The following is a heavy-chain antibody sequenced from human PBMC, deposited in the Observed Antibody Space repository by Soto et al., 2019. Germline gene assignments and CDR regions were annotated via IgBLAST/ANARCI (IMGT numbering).Heavy chain of an antibody. J-gene: IGHJ4*02. D-gene: IGHD1-1*01. Sequence: QVQLQESGPGLVKPSETLSLTCTVSGGSISGYYWSWIWQPPGKGLEWIAYIHFSGKTRYSPSLKSRVTISLDTSKNQFSLKLNSVTAADTAVYYCARHMDPTGKEAFDSWGQGALVTVSS. CDR1: GGSISGYY. V-gene: IGHV4-59*08. CDR2: IHFSGKT. CDR3: ARHMDPTGKEAFDS.